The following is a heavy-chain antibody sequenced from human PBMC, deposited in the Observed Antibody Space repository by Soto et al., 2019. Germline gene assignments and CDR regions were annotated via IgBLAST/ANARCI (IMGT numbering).Heavy chain of an antibody. D-gene: IGHD3-10*01. CDR1: GGSFSDYY. CDR3: AREGRYYASGRFWWFDP. V-gene: IGHV4-34*01. J-gene: IGHJ5*02. CDR2: INHSGST. Sequence: SETLSLTCAVYGGSFSDYYWSWIRQPPGKGLEWIGEINHSGSTNYNPSLKSRVTISVDTSKNQFSLKLSSVTAADTAVYYCAREGRYYASGRFWWFDPWGQGTLVTVS.